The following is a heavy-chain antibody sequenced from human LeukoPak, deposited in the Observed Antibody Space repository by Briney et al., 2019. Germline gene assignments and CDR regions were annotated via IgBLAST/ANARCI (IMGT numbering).Heavy chain of an antibody. CDR3: ARGGLQRGDYFDY. J-gene: IGHJ4*02. CDR2: IKQDGSEK. CDR1: GFTFSSYW. D-gene: IGHD5-24*01. V-gene: IGHV3-7*01. Sequence: PGGSLRLSCAASGFTFSSYWMNWVRQAPGKGLEWVANIKQDGSEKYYVDSVKGRFTISRDNAKNSLYLQMNSLRAENTAVYYCARGGLQRGDYFDYWGQGTLVTVSS.